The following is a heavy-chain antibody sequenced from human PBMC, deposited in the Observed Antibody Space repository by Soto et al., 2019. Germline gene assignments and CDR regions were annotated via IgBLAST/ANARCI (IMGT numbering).Heavy chain of an antibody. CDR1: GGTFSSYA. CDR3: ARLGGGYSGYDNFDY. V-gene: IGHV1-69*01. CDR2: IIPIFGTA. Sequence: QVQLVQSGAEGKKPGSSVKVSCKASGGTFSSYAISWVRQAPGQGLEWMGGIIPIFGTANYAQKVQGRVTITGGESTGTAYLELSSLKCEDTAVYYCARLGGGYSGYDNFDYWGQGTMVTVSS. J-gene: IGHJ4*02. D-gene: IGHD5-12*01.